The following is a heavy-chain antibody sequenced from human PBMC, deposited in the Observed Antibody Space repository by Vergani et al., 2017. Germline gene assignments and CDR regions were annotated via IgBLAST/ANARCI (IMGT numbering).Heavy chain of an antibody. V-gene: IGHV4-61*02. Sequence: QVQLQESGPGLVKPSQTLSLTCTVSGASMSSVGYYWTWNRQSAGKRLEWSGDILGSGTDNYNPSFQGRVSMSAATSKNQFSLTLSSVNGTDTAVYYCARGSRAAGYRGPHSWGQGTRVTVSS. CDR2: ILGSGTD. D-gene: IGHD6-13*01. CDR3: ARGSRAAGYRGPHS. CDR1: GASMSSVGYY. J-gene: IGHJ4*02.